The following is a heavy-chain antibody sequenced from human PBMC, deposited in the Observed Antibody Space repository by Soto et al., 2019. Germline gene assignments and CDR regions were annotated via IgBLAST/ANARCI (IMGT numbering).Heavy chain of an antibody. V-gene: IGHV1-46*02. CDR2: INPTEGRT. J-gene: IGHJ5*02. CDR3: ARGREISFGYNWFDP. Sequence: QVQLVQSGAEVRKPGASVKLSCQTSGYPFNSYHMHWVRQAPGQGLEWMGVINPTEGRTRYSQKFQDRVTMTRATSTSTVYMELSSLRSDDTAIYFCARGREISFGYNWFDPWGQGTLVTVSS. CDR1: GYPFNSYH. D-gene: IGHD5-18*01.